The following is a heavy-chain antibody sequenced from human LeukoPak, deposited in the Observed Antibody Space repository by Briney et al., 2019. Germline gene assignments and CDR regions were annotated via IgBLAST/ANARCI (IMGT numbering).Heavy chain of an antibody. V-gene: IGHV1-69*02. D-gene: IGHD1-14*01. CDR1: GGTFSSYT. J-gene: IGHJ6*03. CDR2: IIPILGIA. Sequence: SVKVSCKASGGTFSSYTISWVRQAPGQGLEWMGRIIPILGIANYAQKCQGRVTITADKSTSTAYMELSSLRSEDTAVYYCARATGAASSLYMDVWGKGNTVTVSS. CDR3: ARATGAASSLYMDV.